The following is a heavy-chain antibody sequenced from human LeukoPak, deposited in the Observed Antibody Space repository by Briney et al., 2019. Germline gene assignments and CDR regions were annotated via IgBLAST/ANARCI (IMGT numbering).Heavy chain of an antibody. Sequence: GGSLRLSCAASGFTFSTYTMNWVRQAPGQGLEWVSSISSNSLYIYYADSVKGRFTISRDNAKNTLYLQMNSLRAEDTAVYYCARVRVGAYDFEYWGQGTLVTVSS. D-gene: IGHD3-10*01. CDR3: ARVRVGAYDFEY. J-gene: IGHJ4*02. CDR2: ISSNSLYI. CDR1: GFTFSTYT. V-gene: IGHV3-21*01.